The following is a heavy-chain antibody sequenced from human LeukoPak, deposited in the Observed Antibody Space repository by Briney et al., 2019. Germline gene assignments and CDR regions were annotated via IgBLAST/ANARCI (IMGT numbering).Heavy chain of an antibody. CDR2: IRYDGSNK. D-gene: IGHD6-19*01. CDR3: AKDHLPGIVVADRDY. V-gene: IGHV3-30*02. CDR1: GFTFSSYG. Sequence: GGSLRLSCAASGFTFSSYGMHWVRQAPGKGLEWVAFIRYDGSNKYYADSVKGRFTISRDNSKNTLYLQMNSLRAEDTAVYYCAKDHLPGIVVADRDYWGQGTLVTVSS. J-gene: IGHJ4*02.